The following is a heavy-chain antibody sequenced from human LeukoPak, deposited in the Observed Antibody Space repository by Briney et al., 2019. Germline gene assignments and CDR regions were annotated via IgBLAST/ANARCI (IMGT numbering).Heavy chain of an antibody. CDR2: IIAMYGTT. CDR3: ASGTHIYRGPNFFFDY. D-gene: IGHD2-21*01. J-gene: IGHJ4*02. V-gene: IGHV1-69*06. CDR1: GGTFNSYA. Sequence: SVTVSRMASGGTFNSYAISWVRQAPGQGGEWMGRIIAMYGTTNYAQRLQGGVTIKAEKSTRKACMEVSSLTSEDTAVYYCASGTHIYRGPNFFFDYWGQGTLVTVSS.